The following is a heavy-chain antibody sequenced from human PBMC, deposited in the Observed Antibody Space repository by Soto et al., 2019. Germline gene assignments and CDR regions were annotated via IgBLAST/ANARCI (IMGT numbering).Heavy chain of an antibody. CDR3: ARGRAILTGSNWFDP. Sequence: ASVKVSCKASGYTFTSYGISWVRQAPGQGLEWMGWISAYNGNTNYAQKLQGRVTMTTDTSTSTAYMGLRSLRSDDTAVYYCARGRAILTGSNWFDPWGQGTLVTVSS. CDR1: GYTFTSYG. CDR2: ISAYNGNT. J-gene: IGHJ5*02. D-gene: IGHD3-9*01. V-gene: IGHV1-18*01.